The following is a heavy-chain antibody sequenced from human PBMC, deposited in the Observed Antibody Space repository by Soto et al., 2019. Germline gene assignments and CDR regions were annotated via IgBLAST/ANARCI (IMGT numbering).Heavy chain of an antibody. J-gene: IGHJ4*02. CDR3: AHRVLRTVFGLVTTTAIYFDF. CDR1: GFSLTTSGVG. V-gene: IGHV2-5*02. Sequence: QITLNESGPTLVKPTQPLTLTCTFSGFSLTTSGVGVGGIRQSPGKAPEWLALIYWDDDKRYSPSLKSRLTITKDTSKNQVVLTMANLDPADTATYYCAHRVLRTVFGLVTTTAIYFDFWGQGTPVAVSS. D-gene: IGHD3-3*01. CDR2: IYWDDDK.